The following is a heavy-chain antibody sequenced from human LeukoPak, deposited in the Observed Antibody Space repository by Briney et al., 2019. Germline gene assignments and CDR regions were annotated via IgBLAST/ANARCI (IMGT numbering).Heavy chain of an antibody. V-gene: IGHV4-59*01. D-gene: IGHD3-9*01. CDR2: IYYSGST. J-gene: IGHJ5*02. CDR3: AREGERYFDWLS. CDR1: GGSISSYY. Sequence: SETLSLTCTVSGGSISSYYWSWIRQPPGKGLEWIGYIYYSGSTNYNPSLKSRVTISVDTSKNQFSLKLSSVTAADTAVYYCAREGERYFDWLSWGQGTLVTVSS.